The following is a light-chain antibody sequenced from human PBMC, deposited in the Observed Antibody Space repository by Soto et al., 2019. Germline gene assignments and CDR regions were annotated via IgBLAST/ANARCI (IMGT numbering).Light chain of an antibody. CDR3: SSYTSSSTLLYV. CDR1: SSDVGGRNF. J-gene: IGLJ1*01. V-gene: IGLV2-14*01. Sequence: QSALTQPASVSGSPGQSITISCTGTSSDVGGRNFVSWYQQHPGKAPKVMIYEVSHRPSGGSNRFSGSKSGNTASLTISGLQAEDEADYYCSSYTSSSTLLYVFGTGTKVTVL. CDR2: EVS.